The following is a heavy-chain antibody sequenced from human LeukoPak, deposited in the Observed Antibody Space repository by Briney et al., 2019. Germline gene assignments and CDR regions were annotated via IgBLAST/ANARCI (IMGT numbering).Heavy chain of an antibody. CDR3: ARGLTYCGGDCYPFDP. V-gene: IGHV1-8*01. D-gene: IGHD2-21*02. CDR2: MNPNSGNT. CDR1: GYTFTSYD. Sequence: ASVKVSCKASGYTFTSYDINWVRQAPGQGLEWMGWMNPNSGNTGYAQKFQGRVTMTRNTSISTAYMELSSLRSEDTAVYYCARGLTYCGGDCYPFDPWGQGTLVTVSS. J-gene: IGHJ5*02.